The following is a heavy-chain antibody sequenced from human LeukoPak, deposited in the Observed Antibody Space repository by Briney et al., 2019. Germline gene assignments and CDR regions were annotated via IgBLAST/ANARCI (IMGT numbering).Heavy chain of an antibody. CDR2: ISGSGGST. CDR3: AKSIYVVVAASADY. Sequence: PGGSLRLSCAGSGSTFSTYAMSWVRQAPGKGLVWVSAISGSGGSTYYADSVKGRFTISRDNSNNTLYLQMNSLRAEDTAVYYCAKSIYVVVAASADYWGQGTLVTVSS. V-gene: IGHV3-23*01. D-gene: IGHD2-15*01. J-gene: IGHJ4*02. CDR1: GSTFSTYA.